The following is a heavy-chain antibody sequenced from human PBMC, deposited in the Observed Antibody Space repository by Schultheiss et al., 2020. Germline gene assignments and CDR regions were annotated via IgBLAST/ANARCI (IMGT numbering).Heavy chain of an antibody. CDR1: GGSISSGGYY. V-gene: IGHV4-31*03. J-gene: IGHJ4*02. Sequence: SETLSLTCTVSGGSISSGGYYWSWIRQHPGQGLEWIGYIYYSGGTYYNPSLKSRVTISVDTSKNQFSLKLCSVTATDTAVYYCARGRVGYCTKGVCYYFDYWGQGTLVTVSS. CDR3: ARGRVGYCTKGVCYYFDY. CDR2: IYYSGGT. D-gene: IGHD2-8*01.